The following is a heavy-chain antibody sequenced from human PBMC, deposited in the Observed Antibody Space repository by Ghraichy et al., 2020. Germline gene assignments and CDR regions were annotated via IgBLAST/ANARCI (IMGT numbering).Heavy chain of an antibody. J-gene: IGHJ6*02. CDR1: GFTFNSHG. Sequence: GGSRRLSCEASGFTFNSHGMNWVRQAPGKGLEWVGRIKSKTDGGTTDYAAPVKGRFTISRDDSKNTLYLQMNSLKTEDTAVYYCTTGLLGYCSSTSCYYNYYYGMDVWGQGTTVTVSS. V-gene: IGHV3-15*01. CDR3: TTGLLGYCSSTSCYYNYYYGMDV. CDR2: IKSKTDGGTT. D-gene: IGHD2-2*01.